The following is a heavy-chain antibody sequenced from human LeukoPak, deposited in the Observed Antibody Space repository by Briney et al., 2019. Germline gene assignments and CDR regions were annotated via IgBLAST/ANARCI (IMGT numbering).Heavy chain of an antibody. V-gene: IGHV1-58*01. Sequence: SVKVSCKASGFTFTSSAVQWVRQARGQRLEWIGWIVVGSGNTNYAQKFQERVTITRDMSTSTAYMELSSLRSEDTAVYYCAAVTYCGGDCTAGPWYFDLWGRGTLVTVSS. D-gene: IGHD2-21*02. CDR2: IVVGSGNT. CDR1: GFTFTSSA. CDR3: AAVTYCGGDCTAGPWYFDL. J-gene: IGHJ2*01.